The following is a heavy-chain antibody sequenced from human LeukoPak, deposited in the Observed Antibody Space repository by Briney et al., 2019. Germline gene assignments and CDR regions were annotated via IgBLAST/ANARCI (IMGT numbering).Heavy chain of an antibody. CDR2: IHTSGTT. J-gene: IGHJ3*02. CDR1: GGSISSNY. Sequence: SETLSLTCTVSGGSISSNYWSWIRHPAGKGLEFIGRIHTSGTTKYNPSLKSRVTMSVDTPKNQFSLKLSSVTAADTAVYYCARGEHTSGDAFDIWGQGTMVLVSS. CDR3: ARGEHTSGDAFDI. D-gene: IGHD6-19*01. V-gene: IGHV4-4*07.